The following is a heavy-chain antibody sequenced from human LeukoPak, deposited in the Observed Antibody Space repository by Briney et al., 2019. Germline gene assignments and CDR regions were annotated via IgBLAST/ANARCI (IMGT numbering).Heavy chain of an antibody. CDR3: ARGTLIVSSTFDY. J-gene: IGHJ4*02. V-gene: IGHV1-69*13. CDR1: GGTSSSYA. Sequence: SVKVSCKASGGTSSSYAISWVRQAPGQGLEWMGGIIPIFGTANYAQKFQGRVTITADESTSTAYMELSSLRSEDTAVYYFARGTLIVSSTFDYWGQGTLVTVSS. CDR2: IIPIFGTA. D-gene: IGHD3-22*01.